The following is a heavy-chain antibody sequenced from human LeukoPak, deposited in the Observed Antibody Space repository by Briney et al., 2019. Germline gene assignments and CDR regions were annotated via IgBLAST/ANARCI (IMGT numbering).Heavy chain of an antibody. CDR3: AKDRSGYGDYPAY. J-gene: IGHJ4*02. V-gene: IGHV3-30*18. CDR1: GFTFSSYG. Sequence: GGSLRLSCAASGFTFSSYGMHWVRQAPGKGLEWVAVISYDGSNKYYADSVKGRFTISRDNSKNTLYLQMNSLRAEDTAVYYCAKDRSGYGDYPAYWGQGTLVTVSS. CDR2: ISYDGSNK. D-gene: IGHD4-17*01.